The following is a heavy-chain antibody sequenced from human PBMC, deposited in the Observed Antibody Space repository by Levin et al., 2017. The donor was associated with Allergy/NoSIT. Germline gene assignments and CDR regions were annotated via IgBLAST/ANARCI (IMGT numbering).Heavy chain of an antibody. CDR1: GFTFSDYY. Sequence: PGGSLRLSCAASGFTFSDYYMSWIRQAPGKGLEWVSYISSSSSYTNYADSVKGRFTISRDNAKNSLYLQMNSLRAEDTAVYYCASHYGDDPYFDYWGQGTLVTVSS. D-gene: IGHD4-17*01. CDR2: ISSSSSYT. J-gene: IGHJ4*02. CDR3: ASHYGDDPYFDY. V-gene: IGHV3-11*03.